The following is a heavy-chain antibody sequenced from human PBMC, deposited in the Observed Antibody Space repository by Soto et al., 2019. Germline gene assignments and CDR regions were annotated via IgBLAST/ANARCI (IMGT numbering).Heavy chain of an antibody. CDR2: INSDGSST. V-gene: IGHV3-74*01. D-gene: IGHD1-26*01. J-gene: IGHJ4*02. CDR3: ARDDIVGATEALGY. CDR1: GFTFSSYW. Sequence: EVQLVESGGGLVQPGGSLRLSCAASGFTFSSYWMHWVRQAPGKGLVWVSRINSDGSSTSYADSVKGRFTISRDNAKNTLYLQMNSLGAEDTAVYYCARDDIVGATEALGYWGQGTLVTVSS.